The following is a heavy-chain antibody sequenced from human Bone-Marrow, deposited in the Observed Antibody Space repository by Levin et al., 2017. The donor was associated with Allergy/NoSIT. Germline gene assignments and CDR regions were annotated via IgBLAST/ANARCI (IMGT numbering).Heavy chain of an antibody. J-gene: IGHJ6*02. D-gene: IGHD2-2*02. CDR1: GFNFRTYG. CDR2: ISYDGNIK. V-gene: IGHV3-30*18. CDR3: ANGCSSTRCYSLYRNGVDV. Sequence: GGSLRLSCVASGFNFRTYGMHWVRQIPGKGLEWVAYISYDGNIKYYGDSVKGRFTISRDNSKNMVYLQMNTLRPEDTAVYYCANGCSSTRCYSLYRNGVDVWGQGTTVTVSS.